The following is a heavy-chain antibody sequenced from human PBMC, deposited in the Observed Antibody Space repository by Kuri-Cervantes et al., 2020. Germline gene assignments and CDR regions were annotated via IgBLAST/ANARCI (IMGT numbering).Heavy chain of an antibody. V-gene: IGHV4-4*07. J-gene: IGHJ5*02. Sequence: SETLSLTCTVSGGSISSYYWSWIRQPAGKGLEWIGRMYTSGSTNYNPSFKSRVTISVDTSKNHFSLKLSSVTAADTAVYYCARDRGLSWFDPWGQGTLVTVSS. CDR2: MYTSGST. D-gene: IGHD2-8*01. CDR3: ARDRGLSWFDP. CDR1: GGSISSYY.